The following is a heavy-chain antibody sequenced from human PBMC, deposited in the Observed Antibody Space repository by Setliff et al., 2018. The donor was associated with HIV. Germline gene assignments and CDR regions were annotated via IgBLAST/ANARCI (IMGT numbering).Heavy chain of an antibody. D-gene: IGHD4-4*01. CDR1: GYTFTAYY. V-gene: IGHV1-18*04. CDR3: ARDVDYTDAFDI. J-gene: IGHJ3*02. CDR2: ISAYNGNT. Sequence: GASVKVSCKASGYTFTAYYIHWVRQAPGQGLEWMGWISAYNGNTNYAQKLQGRVTMTTDTSTSTAYMELRSLRSDDTAVYYCARDVDYTDAFDIWGQGTMVTVSS.